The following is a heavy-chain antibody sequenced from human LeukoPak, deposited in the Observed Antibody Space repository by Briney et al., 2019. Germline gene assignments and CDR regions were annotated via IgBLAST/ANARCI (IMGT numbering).Heavy chain of an antibody. V-gene: IGHV4-61*03. CDR2: IYYSGST. CDR1: GGSISSSSYY. Sequence: SETLSLTCTVSGGSISSSSYYWGWIRQPPGKGLEWIGYIYYSGSTNYNPSLKSRVTISVDTSKNHFSLKLSSVTAADTAVYYCARGRYYDSSGYYYHYFDIWGQGTMVTVSS. CDR3: ARGRYYDSSGYYYHYFDI. J-gene: IGHJ3*02. D-gene: IGHD3-22*01.